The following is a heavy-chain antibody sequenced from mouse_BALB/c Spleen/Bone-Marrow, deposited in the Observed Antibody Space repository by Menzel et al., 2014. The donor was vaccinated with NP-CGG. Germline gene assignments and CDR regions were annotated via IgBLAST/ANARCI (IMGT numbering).Heavy chain of an antibody. V-gene: IGHV1-7*01. CDR1: GYTLTSYW. Sequence: QVQLQQSRAELAKPGASVKMSCKASGYTLTSYWMHWVKQRPGQGLEWIGYINPSSGYTEYNQKFKDKATLTADRSSSTAYMQLSSLTSEDSAVYYCGRGFYAMDYWGQGTSVTVSS. J-gene: IGHJ4*01. CDR2: INPSSGYT. CDR3: GRGFYAMDY.